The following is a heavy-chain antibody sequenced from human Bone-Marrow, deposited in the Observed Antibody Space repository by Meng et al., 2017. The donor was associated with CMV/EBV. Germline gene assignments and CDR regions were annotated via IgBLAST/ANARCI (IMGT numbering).Heavy chain of an antibody. CDR1: GFTFSGYT. CDR2: ISGRGTYI. V-gene: IGHV3-21*01. Sequence: GESLKISCAASGFTFSGYTMNWVRQAPGKGLEWVSSISGRGTYIYYADSVKGRFTISRDNAKNSLYLQMNSLRAEDTAVYYCARLGWSSFDYWGQGTLVTVSS. CDR3: ARLGWSSFDY. J-gene: IGHJ4*02. D-gene: IGHD2-15*01.